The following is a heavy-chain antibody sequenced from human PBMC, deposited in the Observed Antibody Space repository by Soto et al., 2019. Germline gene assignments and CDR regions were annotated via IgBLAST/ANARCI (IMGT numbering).Heavy chain of an antibody. Sequence: ASVKVSCKASGYTFTGYYMHWVRQAPGQGLEWMGWINPNSGGTNYAQKFQGWVTMTRDTSISTAYMELSRLRSDDTAVYYCARGDQLLWTVDYYYYGMDVWGQGTTVTVSS. CDR1: GYTFTGYY. CDR2: INPNSGGT. D-gene: IGHD2-2*01. V-gene: IGHV1-2*04. J-gene: IGHJ6*02. CDR3: ARGDQLLWTVDYYYYGMDV.